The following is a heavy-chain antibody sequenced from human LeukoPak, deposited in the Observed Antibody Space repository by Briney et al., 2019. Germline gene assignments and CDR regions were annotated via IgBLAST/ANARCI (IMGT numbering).Heavy chain of an antibody. CDR3: ATLKGWYGEGCFDY. V-gene: IGHV3-53*01. J-gene: IGHJ4*02. CDR1: GVTVSTIY. D-gene: IGHD3-10*01. CDR2: IYPDGRP. Sequence: PGGSLRLSCAASGVTVSTIYMGWVRQAPGKGLDWVSVIYPDGRPYYAESVKGRFTISGDSSENTLFLQMNSLRAEDTAVYYCATLKGWYGEGCFDYWGQGTLVTVSS.